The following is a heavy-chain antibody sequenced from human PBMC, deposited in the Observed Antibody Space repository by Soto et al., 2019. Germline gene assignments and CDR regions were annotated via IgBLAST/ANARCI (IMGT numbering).Heavy chain of an antibody. CDR2: IYVRGST. CDR1: GASITSYY. Sequence: QVQLQESGPGLVKPSGTLALTCNVSGASITSYYWTWIRQPAGKGLEWIGRIYVRGSTNYNPSLKSRVTLSLDTSEYQLSLHLTSVTAADTAVYYCVRDGLYISSSFYHYYHGMDVWGSGTTVIVSS. D-gene: IGHD2-2*02. CDR3: VRDGLYISSSFYHYYHGMDV. J-gene: IGHJ6*04. V-gene: IGHV4-4*07.